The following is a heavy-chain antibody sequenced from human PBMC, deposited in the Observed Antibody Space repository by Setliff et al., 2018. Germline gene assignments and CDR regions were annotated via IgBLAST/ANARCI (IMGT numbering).Heavy chain of an antibody. CDR2: ISYDGSNK. J-gene: IGHJ6*03. CDR3: AREEYYYYMDV. CDR1: GFTFSSYA. V-gene: IGHV3-30*01. Sequence: PGGSLRLSCAASGFTFSSYAMHWVRQAPGKGLEWVAVISYDGSNKYYADSVKGRFTISRDNSKNTLYLQMNSLRAEDTAVYYCAREEYYYYMDVWGKGTTVTVSS.